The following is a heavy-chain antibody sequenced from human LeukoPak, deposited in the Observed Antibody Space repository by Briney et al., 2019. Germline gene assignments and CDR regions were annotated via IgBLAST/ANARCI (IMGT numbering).Heavy chain of an antibody. D-gene: IGHD2-15*01. Sequence: PGVSLRLSCAASGFPFRSHWMHWVRQVPGKGLVWVSHISTDGTTTNYADSVKGRFTISRDNAKDTLYLQLNSLRAEDTAIYYCARSLGYSSGGWGQGTLVTVSS. CDR2: ISTDGTTT. CDR1: GFPFRSHW. CDR3: ARSLGYSSGG. J-gene: IGHJ4*02. V-gene: IGHV3-74*01.